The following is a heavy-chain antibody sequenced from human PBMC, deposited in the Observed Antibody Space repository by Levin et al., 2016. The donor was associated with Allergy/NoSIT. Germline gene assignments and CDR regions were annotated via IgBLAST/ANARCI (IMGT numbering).Heavy chain of an antibody. V-gene: IGHV4-59*08. J-gene: IGHJ5*02. Sequence: SETLSLTCTVSGGSISSYYWSWIRQPPGKGLEWIGYIYYSGSTNYNPSLKSRVTISVDTSKNQFSLKLSSVTAADTAVYYCARTYYYDIGWFDPWGQGTLVTVSS. CDR1: GGSISSYY. CDR2: IYYSGST. CDR3: ARTYYYDIGWFDP. D-gene: IGHD3-22*01.